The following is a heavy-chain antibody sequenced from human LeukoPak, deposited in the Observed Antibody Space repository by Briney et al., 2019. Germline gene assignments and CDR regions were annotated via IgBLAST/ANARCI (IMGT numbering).Heavy chain of an antibody. V-gene: IGHV3-30*18. CDR2: ISYDGSNK. Sequence: GGSLRLSCAASGFTFSSYGMHWVRQAPGKVLEWVAVISYDGSNKYYADSVKGRFTISRDNSKNTLYLQMNSLRAEDTAVHYCAKDRAVTGNYWGQGTLVTVSS. CDR1: GFTFSSYG. J-gene: IGHJ4*02. D-gene: IGHD2-21*02. CDR3: AKDRAVTGNY.